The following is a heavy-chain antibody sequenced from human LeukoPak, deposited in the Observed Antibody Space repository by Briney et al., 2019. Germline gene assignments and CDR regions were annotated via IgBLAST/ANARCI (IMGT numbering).Heavy chain of an antibody. CDR3: ARVYRMVRGFFDY. CDR2: ITTYKGNM. J-gene: IGHJ4*02. D-gene: IGHD3-10*01. CDR1: GYMFSSHG. V-gene: IGHV1-18*01. Sequence: ASVKASCKASGYMFSSHGISWVRQAPGEGLEWMGWITTYKGNMAYAQKLQGRVTMTTDTSTSTAYMELRSLRSDDTAVYYCARVYRMVRGFFDYWGQGTLVTVSS.